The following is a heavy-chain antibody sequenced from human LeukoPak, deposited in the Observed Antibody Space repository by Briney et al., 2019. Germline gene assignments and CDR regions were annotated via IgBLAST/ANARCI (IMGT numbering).Heavy chain of an antibody. D-gene: IGHD3-10*01. CDR1: GFTFSSYN. CDR2: ITSSSSYI. CDR3: ARDPTWFGESNYYFDY. J-gene: IGHJ4*02. V-gene: IGHV3-21*01. Sequence: GGSLRLSCAASGFTFSSYNMNWVRQAPGKGLEWVSSITSSSSYIYYADSVKGRFTISRDNSKNTLYLQMNSLRAEDTAVYYCARDPTWFGESNYYFDYWGQGTLVTVSS.